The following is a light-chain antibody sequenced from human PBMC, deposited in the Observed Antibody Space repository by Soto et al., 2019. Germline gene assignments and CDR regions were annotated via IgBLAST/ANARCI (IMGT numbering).Light chain of an antibody. V-gene: IGLV2-14*01. J-gene: IGLJ2*01. CDR2: DVS. CDR1: SSDVGGYNY. CDR3: SSYTSSSNLEVV. Sequence: QSALTQPASVSGSPGQSITISCTGTSSDVGGYNYVSWYQQPPGKAPKLMIYDVSNRPSGVSDRFSGSKSGNTASLTISGLQAEDEADYYCSSYTSSSNLEVVFGGGTKLTVL.